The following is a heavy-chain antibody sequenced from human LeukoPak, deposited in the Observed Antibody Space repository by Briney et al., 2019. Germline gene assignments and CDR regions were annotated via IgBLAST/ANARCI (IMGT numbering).Heavy chain of an antibody. CDR1: GYSFTNYW. CDR2: IYPGDSYT. D-gene: IGHD6-13*01. J-gene: IGHJ4*02. V-gene: IGHV5-51*01. CDR3: ASYSSSWYPRHSAGSYFDY. Sequence: GESLKISCKGSGYSFTNYWIGWVRQMPGKGLEWMGIIYPGDSYTRYSPSFQGQVTISADKSISTAYLQWSSLKASDTAMYYCASYSSSWYPRHSAGSYFDYWGQGTLVTVSS.